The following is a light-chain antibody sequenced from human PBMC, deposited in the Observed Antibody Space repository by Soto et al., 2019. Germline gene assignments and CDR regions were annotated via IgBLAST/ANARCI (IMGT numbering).Light chain of an antibody. CDR1: QSVSSY. V-gene: IGKV3-11*01. Sequence: EIVLTQSPATLSLSPGERATLSCRASQSVSSYLAWYQQKPGQAPRLLIYDASNRATGIPARFSGSGSGTDFTLTISSLQPEDFATYFCQQSSSTPPTFGQGTKLEIK. CDR2: DAS. CDR3: QQSSSTPPT. J-gene: IGKJ2*01.